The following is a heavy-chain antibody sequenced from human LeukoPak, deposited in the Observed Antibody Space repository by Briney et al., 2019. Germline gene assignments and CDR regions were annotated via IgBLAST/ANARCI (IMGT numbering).Heavy chain of an antibody. V-gene: IGHV1-69*13. CDR1: GGTFSSYA. Sequence: SVKVSCKASGGTFSSYAISWVRQAPGHGLEWLGGIIPIFGTANYAQKFQGRVTITADESTSPAYMELSSLRSEDTAVYYCARDIVVVPAVGLNYYYYGMDVWGKGTTVTVSS. CDR2: IIPIFGTA. D-gene: IGHD2-2*01. J-gene: IGHJ6*04. CDR3: ARDIVVVPAVGLNYYYYGMDV.